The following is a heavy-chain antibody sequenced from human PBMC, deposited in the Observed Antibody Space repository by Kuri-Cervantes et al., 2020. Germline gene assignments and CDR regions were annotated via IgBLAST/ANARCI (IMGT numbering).Heavy chain of an antibody. Sequence: GESLKISCAASGFTFSGSAMHWVRQASGKGLEWVGRIRSKANSYATAYAASVKGRFTISRDNAKNSLYLQMNSLTTEDTALYYCAKEYSRGYTYGHDAFDMWGQGTRVTVSS. V-gene: IGHV3-73*01. D-gene: IGHD5-18*01. J-gene: IGHJ3*02. CDR1: GFTFSGSA. CDR3: AKEYSRGYTYGHDAFDM. CDR2: IRSKANSYAT.